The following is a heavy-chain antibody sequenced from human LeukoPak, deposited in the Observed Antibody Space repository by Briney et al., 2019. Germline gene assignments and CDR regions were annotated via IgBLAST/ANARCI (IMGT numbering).Heavy chain of an antibody. D-gene: IGHD2-8*01. Sequence: SETLSLTCGVSGGSITSTNWWSWVRQPPGQGLEWIGEVSLSGLTNYNPSLSSRIIMALDTSKNHLSLHLTSVTAADTAVYYCSRENGAFSPFGYWGQGYLVTVVS. CDR2: VSLSGLT. V-gene: IGHV4-4*02. CDR1: GGSITSTNW. J-gene: IGHJ4*02. CDR3: SRENGAFSPFGY.